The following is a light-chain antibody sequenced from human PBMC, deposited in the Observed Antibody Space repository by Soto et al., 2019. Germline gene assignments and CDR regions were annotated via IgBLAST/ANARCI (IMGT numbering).Light chain of an antibody. Sequence: ENVLTQSPGTLSLSPGERATLSCRASQSVSSDYLAWYQQKPGQPPRLLIYEASTRAIGIPDRFSGSGSGTEFTLTISRLEPEDFAVYFCQQYNNWPPLTFGGGTKVEIK. CDR3: QQYNNWPPLT. J-gene: IGKJ4*01. V-gene: IGKV3-20*01. CDR1: QSVSSDY. CDR2: EAS.